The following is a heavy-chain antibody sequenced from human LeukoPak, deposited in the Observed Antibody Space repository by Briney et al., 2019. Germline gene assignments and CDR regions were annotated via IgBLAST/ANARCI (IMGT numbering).Heavy chain of an antibody. Sequence: ASVKVSCKASGYTFTGYYMHWVRQAPGQGLEWMGWINPNSGGTNYAQKFQGRVTMTRDTSISTAYMELSRLRSDDTAVYYCAAARFLEWRTHDYWGQGTLVTVSS. D-gene: IGHD3-3*01. CDR1: GYTFTGYY. CDR2: INPNSGGT. V-gene: IGHV1-2*02. CDR3: AAARFLEWRTHDY. J-gene: IGHJ4*02.